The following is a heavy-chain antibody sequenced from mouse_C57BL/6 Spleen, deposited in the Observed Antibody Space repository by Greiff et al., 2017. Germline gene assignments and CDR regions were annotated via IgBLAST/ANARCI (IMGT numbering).Heavy chain of an antibody. Sequence: VQLKESGPELVKPGASVKMSCKASGYTFTDYNMHWVKQSHGKSLEWIGYINPNNGGTSYNQKFKGKATLTVNKSSSTAYMELRSLTSEDSAVYYCARPSYGRGDWYFDVWGTGTTVTVSS. CDR3: ARPSYGRGDWYFDV. J-gene: IGHJ1*03. CDR1: GYTFTDYN. CDR2: INPNNGGT. V-gene: IGHV1-22*01. D-gene: IGHD1-1*01.